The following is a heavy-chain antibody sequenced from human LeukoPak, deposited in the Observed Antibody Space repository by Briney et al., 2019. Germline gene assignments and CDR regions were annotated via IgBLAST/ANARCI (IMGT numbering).Heavy chain of an antibody. CDR1: GFTFSSYA. CDR3: ARVPHVDSSGYYYYFDY. J-gene: IGHJ4*02. V-gene: IGHV3-23*01. Sequence: PGGSLRLSCAASGFTFSSYAMSWVRQAPGKGLEWVSAISGSGGSTYYADSVKGRFTISRDNSKNTLYLQMNSLRAEDTAVYYCARVPHVDSSGYYYYFDYWGQGTLVTVSS. CDR2: ISGSGGST. D-gene: IGHD3-22*01.